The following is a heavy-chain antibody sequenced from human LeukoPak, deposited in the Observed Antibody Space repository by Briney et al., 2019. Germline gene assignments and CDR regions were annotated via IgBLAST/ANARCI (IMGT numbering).Heavy chain of an antibody. V-gene: IGHV3-72*01. J-gene: IGHJ4*02. CDR3: AVNMIRGVIDY. CDR2: SRNKANSYST. D-gene: IGHD3-10*01. CDR1: GFTFSDYY. Sequence: GGSLRLSCAASGFTFSDYYMSWIRQAPGKGLEWVGRSRNKANSYSTEYAASVKGRFAISRDDSKTSLYLQMNSLKTEDTAVYYCAVNMIRGVIDYWGQGTLVTVSS.